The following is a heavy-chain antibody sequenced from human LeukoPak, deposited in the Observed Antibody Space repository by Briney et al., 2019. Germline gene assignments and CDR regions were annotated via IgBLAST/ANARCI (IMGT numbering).Heavy chain of an antibody. V-gene: IGHV3-7*01. CDR3: ARAGDRGACDY. D-gene: IGHD3-10*01. J-gene: IGHJ4*02. CDR1: GFTFSSYW. CDR2: INEDGREK. Sequence: GGSLRLSCAASGFTFSSYWMSWVRQAPGKGLEWVANINEDGREKYHADSVEGRFTVSRDNTKNSLFLQMDSLRTEDTAVYYCARAGDRGACDYCGQGILVTVSS.